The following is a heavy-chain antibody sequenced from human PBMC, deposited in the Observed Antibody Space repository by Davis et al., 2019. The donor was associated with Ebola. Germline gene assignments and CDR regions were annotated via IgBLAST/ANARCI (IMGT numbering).Heavy chain of an antibody. CDR2: IYYSGST. Sequence: PSETLSLTCTVSGGSISSYYWSWIRQPLGKGLEWIGYIYYSGSTNYNPSLKSRVTISVDTSKNQFSLKLSSVTAADTAVYYCARYRSGWYKYYYGMDVWGQGTTVTVSS. CDR3: ARYRSGWYKYYYGMDV. J-gene: IGHJ6*02. V-gene: IGHV4-59*01. CDR1: GGSISSYY. D-gene: IGHD6-19*01.